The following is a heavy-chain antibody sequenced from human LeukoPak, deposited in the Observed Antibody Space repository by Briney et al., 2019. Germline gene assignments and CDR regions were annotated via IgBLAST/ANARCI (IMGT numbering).Heavy chain of an antibody. CDR3: ASVYSSTSWDY. CDR1: GYSFTTYW. CDR2: IFPADSDT. D-gene: IGHD6-13*01. J-gene: IGHJ4*02. V-gene: IGHV5-51*01. Sequence: GESLKISCRASGYSFTTYWIGWVRQMPGKGLEWMGVIFPADSDTRYSPSFQGQVAISADKSISTAYLQWSSLKASDTAMYYCASVYSSTSWDYWGQGTLVTVSS.